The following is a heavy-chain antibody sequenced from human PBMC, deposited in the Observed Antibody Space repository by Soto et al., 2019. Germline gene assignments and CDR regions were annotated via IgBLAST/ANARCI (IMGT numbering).Heavy chain of an antibody. Sequence: PGGSLRLSCAASGYTFSSYRMHWVRQAPGKGLEWVAVISYDGSNKYYADSVKGRFTISRDNSKNTLYLQMNSLRAEDTAVYYSAKAGSTSCYVCWYYYYMDVWGKGTTVTVSS. CDR3: AKAGSTSCYVCWYYYYMDV. CDR2: ISYDGSNK. D-gene: IGHD2-2*01. J-gene: IGHJ6*03. V-gene: IGHV3-30*18. CDR1: GYTFSSYR.